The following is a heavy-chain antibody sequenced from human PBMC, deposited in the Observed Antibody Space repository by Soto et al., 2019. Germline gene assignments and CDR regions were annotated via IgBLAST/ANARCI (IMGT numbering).Heavy chain of an antibody. CDR1: GGTFSSYA. Sequence: SVKVSCKASGGTFSSYAISWVRQAPGQGLEWMAGITPIFGTANYAQKFQGRVTITADESTSTAYMELSSLRSEDTAVYYCAHGEDIVVVPAATPSRYYYYGMDVWGQGTTVTVSS. CDR2: ITPIFGTA. D-gene: IGHD2-2*01. J-gene: IGHJ6*02. CDR3: AHGEDIVVVPAATPSRYYYYGMDV. V-gene: IGHV1-69*13.